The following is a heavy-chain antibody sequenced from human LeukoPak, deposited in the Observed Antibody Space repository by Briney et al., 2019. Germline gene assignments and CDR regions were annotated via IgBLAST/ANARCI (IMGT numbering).Heavy chain of an antibody. CDR1: GFTFSSYA. CDR2: ISNSGGST. Sequence: GGSLRLSCAASGFTFSSYAMSWVRQAPGKGLEWVSAISNSGGSTYYADSVKGRFTISRDNSKNTLYLQMNSLRAEDTAVYYCTTGPDYYGSGSYYPLLDYWGQGTLVTVSS. V-gene: IGHV3-23*01. CDR3: TTGPDYYGSGSYYPLLDY. D-gene: IGHD3-10*01. J-gene: IGHJ4*02.